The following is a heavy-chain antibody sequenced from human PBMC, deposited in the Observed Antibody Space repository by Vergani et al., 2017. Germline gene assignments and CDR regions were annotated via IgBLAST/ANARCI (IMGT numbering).Heavy chain of an antibody. D-gene: IGHD2-21*02. CDR1: GYSISSTYY. CDR2: IYHSGST. V-gene: IGHV4-38-2*01. Sequence: QVQLQESGPGLVKPSETLSLTCAVSGYSISSTYYWGWIRQPPGKGLEWIGSIYHSGSTYNNPSLKSRFTISVDTSKNQFSLKLSSVTAADTAVYYCARHRGDNDRGGMDVWGQGTTVTVSS. CDR3: ARHRGDNDRGGMDV. J-gene: IGHJ6*02.